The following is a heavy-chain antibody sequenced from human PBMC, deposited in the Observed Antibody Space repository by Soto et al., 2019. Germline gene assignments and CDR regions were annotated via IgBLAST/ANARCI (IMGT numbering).Heavy chain of an antibody. CDR3: AKDPQWLVHIAQGYYYGMDV. Sequence: GSLRLSCAASGFTFSSYAMSWVRQAPGKGLEWVSAISGSGGSTYYGDSVKGRFTISRDNSKNTLYLQMNSLRAEDTAVYYCAKDPQWLVHIAQGYYYGMDVWGQGTTVTVSS. V-gene: IGHV3-23*01. J-gene: IGHJ6*02. CDR1: GFTFSSYA. CDR2: ISGSGGST. D-gene: IGHD6-19*01.